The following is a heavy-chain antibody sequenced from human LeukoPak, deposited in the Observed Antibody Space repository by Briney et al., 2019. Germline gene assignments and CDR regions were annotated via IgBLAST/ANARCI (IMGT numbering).Heavy chain of an antibody. D-gene: IGHD7-27*01. CDR1: GYSFTSYW. CDR2: IYPGDSDT. V-gene: IGHV5-51*01. J-gene: IGHJ3*02. Sequence: GESLQISCKGSGYSFTSYWIGWVRQMPGKGLEWMGIIYPGDSDTRYSPSFQGQVTISADKSISTAYLQWSSLKASDTAMYYCARHRGRDWGSGGDAFDIWGQGTMVTVSS. CDR3: ARHRGRDWGSGGDAFDI.